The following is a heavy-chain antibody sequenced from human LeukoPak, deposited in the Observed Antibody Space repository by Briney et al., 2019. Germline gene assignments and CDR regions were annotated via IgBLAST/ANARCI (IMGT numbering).Heavy chain of an antibody. CDR3: ARDRCSSTSCYTFDGDY. V-gene: IGHV1-18*01. CDR1: GYTFTSYG. CDR2: ISAYNGDT. Sequence: GASVKVSCKASGYTFTSYGIRWVRQAPGQGLAWMGWISAYNGDTNYAQKLQGRVTMTTDTSTSTAYMELRSLRSDDTAVYYCARDRCSSTSCYTFDGDYWGQGTLVTVSS. D-gene: IGHD2-2*02. J-gene: IGHJ4*02.